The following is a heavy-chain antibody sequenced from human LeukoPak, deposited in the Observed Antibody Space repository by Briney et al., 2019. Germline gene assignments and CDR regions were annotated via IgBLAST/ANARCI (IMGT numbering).Heavy chain of an antibody. CDR1: GYTFTSDG. D-gene: IGHD1-1*01. CDR2: ISAYNGNA. Sequence: ASVKVSCKASGYTFTSDGISWVRQAPGQGLEWMGWISAYNGNANYAQKLQGRVTMTTDTSTSTAYMELRSLRSDDTAVYYWARDRKRYHFDYWGQGTLVTVSS. J-gene: IGHJ4*02. CDR3: ARDRKRYHFDY. V-gene: IGHV1-18*01.